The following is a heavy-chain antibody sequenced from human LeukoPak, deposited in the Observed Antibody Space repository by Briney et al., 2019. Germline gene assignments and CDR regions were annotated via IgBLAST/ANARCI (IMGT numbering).Heavy chain of an antibody. CDR1: ADILSTFG. V-gene: IGHV1-2*02. J-gene: IGHJ3*02. D-gene: IGHD3-9*01. Sequence: GASVKVSCKTSADILSTFGISWVRQAPGQGLEWMGWINPNSGGTNYAQKFQGRVTMTRDTSISTAYMELSRLRSDDTAVYYCARVLGANYDILTGYYKEEGWAFDIWGQGTMVTVSS. CDR3: ARVLGANYDILTGYYKEEGWAFDI. CDR2: INPNSGGT.